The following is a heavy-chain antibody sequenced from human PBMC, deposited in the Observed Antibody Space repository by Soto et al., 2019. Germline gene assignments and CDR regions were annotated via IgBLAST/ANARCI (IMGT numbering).Heavy chain of an antibody. CDR2: IYFSGIT. CDR3: ARVGRDYGENSGIDPYVDY. D-gene: IGHD4-17*01. CDR1: GGSISSGDYY. Sequence: QVQLQESGPGLVKPPQTLSLTCTVSGGSISSGDYYWGWIRQTPGKGLEWIGYIYFSGITYYNPSLKSRTTIAVDTSKNQFSLNLSSVTAADTAVYYCARVGRDYGENSGIDPYVDYWGQGTLVTVSS. V-gene: IGHV4-30-4*01. J-gene: IGHJ4*02.